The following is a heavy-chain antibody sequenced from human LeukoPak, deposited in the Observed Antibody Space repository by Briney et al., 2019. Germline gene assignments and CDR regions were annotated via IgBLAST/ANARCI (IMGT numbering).Heavy chain of an antibody. CDR1: GYTFTSYA. J-gene: IGHJ4*02. Sequence: ASVKVSCKASGYTFTSYAMHWVRQAPGQRLEWMGWINAGNGKTKYSQQFQGRVTITRDTSASTAYMELSSLRSEDTAVYYCAIRLYYDILTGLGYWGQGTLVTVSS. CDR2: INAGNGKT. D-gene: IGHD3-9*01. V-gene: IGHV1-3*01. CDR3: AIRLYYDILTGLGY.